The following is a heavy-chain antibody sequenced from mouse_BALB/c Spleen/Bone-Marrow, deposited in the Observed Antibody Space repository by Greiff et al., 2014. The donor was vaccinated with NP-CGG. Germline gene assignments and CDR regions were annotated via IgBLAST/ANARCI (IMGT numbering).Heavy chain of an antibody. Sequence: EVQLVESGPGLVKPSQSLSLACTVTGYSITSDYAWNWIRQFPGNKLEWMGYISYSGSTSYNPSLKSRISITRDTSKNQFFLQLNSVTTEDTATYYCARDDYGVWGAGTTVTVSS. D-gene: IGHD2-4*01. CDR1: GYSITSDYA. CDR3: ARDDYGV. CDR2: ISYSGST. V-gene: IGHV3-2*02. J-gene: IGHJ1*01.